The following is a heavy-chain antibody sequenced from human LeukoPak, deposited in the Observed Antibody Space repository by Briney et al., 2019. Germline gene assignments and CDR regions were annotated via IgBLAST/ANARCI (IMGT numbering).Heavy chain of an antibody. Sequence: GRSLRLSCAASGFTFSSYAMHWVRQAPGKGLEWVAVISYDGSNKYYADSVKGRFTISRDNSKNTLYLQMNSLRAEDTAVYYCAKGKRYYYDSSGYYYSPFDYWGQGTLVTVSS. D-gene: IGHD3-22*01. V-gene: IGHV3-30-3*01. CDR2: ISYDGSNK. J-gene: IGHJ4*02. CDR3: AKGKRYYYDSSGYYYSPFDY. CDR1: GFTFSSYA.